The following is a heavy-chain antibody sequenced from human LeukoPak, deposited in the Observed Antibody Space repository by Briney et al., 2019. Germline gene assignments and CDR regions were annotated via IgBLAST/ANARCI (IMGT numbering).Heavy chain of an antibody. V-gene: IGHV3-15*07. CDR1: GFTFSNAW. CDR2: IKSKTDGGTT. J-gene: IGHJ6*02. D-gene: IGHD3-3*01. Sequence: GGSLRLSCAASGFTFSNAWMNWVRQAPGKGLEWVGRIKSKTDGGTTDYAAPVKGRFTISRDDSKNTLYLQMNSLKTEDTAVYYCTTDSPFTIFGVVGYYYYGMDVWGQGTTVTVSS. CDR3: TTDSPFTIFGVVGYYYYGMDV.